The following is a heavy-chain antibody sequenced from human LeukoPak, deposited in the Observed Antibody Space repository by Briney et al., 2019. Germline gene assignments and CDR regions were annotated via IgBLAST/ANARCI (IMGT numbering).Heavy chain of an antibody. CDR1: GFTFSSYA. CDR3: AKDKVVPAASSYFDY. J-gene: IGHJ4*02. D-gene: IGHD2-2*01. V-gene: IGHV3-23*01. CDR2: ISGSGGST. Sequence: GGSLRLSCAASGFTFSSYAMSWVRQAPGKGLEWVSAISGSGGSTYYADSVKGWFTISRDNSKNTLYLQMNSLRAEDTAVYYCAKDKVVPAASSYFDYWGQGTLVTVSS.